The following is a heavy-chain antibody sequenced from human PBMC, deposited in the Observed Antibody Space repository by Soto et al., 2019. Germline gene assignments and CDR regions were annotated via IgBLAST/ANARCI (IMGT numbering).Heavy chain of an antibody. D-gene: IGHD5-12*01. CDR1: GGSISSGGYY. J-gene: IGHJ5*02. V-gene: IGHV4-31*03. Sequence: LSLTCTVSGGSISSGGYYWSWIRQHPGKGLEWIGYIYYSGSTYYNPSLKSRVTISVDTSKNQFSLKLSSVTAADTAVYYCARISGYSGYDRIYNWFDPWGQGTLVTVSS. CDR3: ARISGYSGYDRIYNWFDP. CDR2: IYYSGST.